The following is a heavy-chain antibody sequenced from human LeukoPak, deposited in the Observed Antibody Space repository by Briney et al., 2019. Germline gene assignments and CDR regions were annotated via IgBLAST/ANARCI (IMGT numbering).Heavy chain of an antibody. D-gene: IGHD6-13*01. J-gene: IGHJ4*02. CDR1: GYSFSSYW. CDR2: IYPGDSDT. Sequence: GESLKISCQGSGYSFSSYWIAWVRQMPGKGLEWMGTIYPGDSDTQYSPSFQGQVTIAADKSISTAYLQWSSLKASDTAMYYCARRSYGSNLPGYWGQGTLVTVSS. CDR3: ARRSYGSNLPGY. V-gene: IGHV5-51*01.